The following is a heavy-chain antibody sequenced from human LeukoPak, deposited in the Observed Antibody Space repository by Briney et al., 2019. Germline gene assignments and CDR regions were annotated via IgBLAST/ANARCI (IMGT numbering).Heavy chain of an antibody. CDR2: IFPRDGST. J-gene: IGHJ4*02. V-gene: IGHV1-46*01. CDR3: ARDQEGFDY. Sequence: ASVKVSCKASGYTFTSNYIHWVRQAPGQGLEWMGMIFPRDGSTSYAQKFQGRVTVTRDTSTSTVHMELSGLRSEDTAVYYCARDQEGFDYWGQGTLVTVSS. CDR1: GYTFTSNY.